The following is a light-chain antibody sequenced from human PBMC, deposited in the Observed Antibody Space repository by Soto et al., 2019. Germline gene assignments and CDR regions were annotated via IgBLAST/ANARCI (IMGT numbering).Light chain of an antibody. V-gene: IGKV1-39*01. Sequence: DIQMTQSPSSLSASVGDRVTITCRASQSISSYLNWYQQKPGKAPKLLIYAASSLQSGVPSRFSGSGSGTDFTLTISSLNPEDFATYYCQQSYSTPITFGPGTKVDIK. CDR1: QSISSY. J-gene: IGKJ3*01. CDR3: QQSYSTPIT. CDR2: AAS.